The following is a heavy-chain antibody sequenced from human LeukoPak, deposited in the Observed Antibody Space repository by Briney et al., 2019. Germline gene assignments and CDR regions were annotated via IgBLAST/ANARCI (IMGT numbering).Heavy chain of an antibody. CDR3: ARATSSSGCFDY. CDR2: ISYDGSNK. Sequence: GRSLRLSCAASGFTFSSYAMHWVRQAPGKGLEWVAVISYDGSNKYYADSVKGRFTISRDNSKNTLYLQMNSLRAEDTAVYYCARATSSSGCFDYWGQGTLVTVSS. J-gene: IGHJ4*02. V-gene: IGHV3-30*04. CDR1: GFTFSSYA. D-gene: IGHD6-19*01.